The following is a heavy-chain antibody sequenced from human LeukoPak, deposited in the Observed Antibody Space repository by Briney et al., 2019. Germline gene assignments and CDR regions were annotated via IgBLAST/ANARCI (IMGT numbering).Heavy chain of an antibody. V-gene: IGHV3-53*01. CDR2: IYSGGST. CDR3: AKDREYYGSGSEME. D-gene: IGHD3-10*01. Sequence: GGSLRLSCAASGFTVSSNYMSWVRQAPGKGLEWVSVIYSGGSTYYADSVKGRFTISRDNSKNTLYLQMNSLRAEDTAVYYCAKDREYYGSGSEMEWGQGTLVTVSS. J-gene: IGHJ4*02. CDR1: GFTVSSNY.